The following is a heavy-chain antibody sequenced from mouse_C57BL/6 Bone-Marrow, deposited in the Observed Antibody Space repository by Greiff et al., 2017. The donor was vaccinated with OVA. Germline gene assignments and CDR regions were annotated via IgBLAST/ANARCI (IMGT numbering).Heavy chain of an antibody. CDR1: GFTFSDYY. CDR2: ISNGGGST. CDR3: ARQEFEYYYAMDY. V-gene: IGHV5-12*01. J-gene: IGHJ4*01. Sequence: EVQGVESGGGLVQPGGSLKLSCAASGFTFSDYYMYWVRQTPEKRLEWVAYISNGGGSTYYPDTVKGRFTISRDNAKNTLYLQMSRLKSEDTAMYYCARQEFEYYYAMDYWGQGTSVTVSS.